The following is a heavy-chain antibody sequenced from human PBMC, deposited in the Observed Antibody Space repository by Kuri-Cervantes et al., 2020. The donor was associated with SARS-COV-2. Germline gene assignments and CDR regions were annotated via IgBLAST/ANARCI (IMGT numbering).Heavy chain of an antibody. V-gene: IGHV3-53*01. CDR1: GFTFSNAW. Sequence: GESLKISCAASGFTFSNAWMSWVRQAPGKGLEWVSSIYSSGSTYYEDSVKGRFTSSRENYKNTVYLQLNSLRVEDTAVYYCARSTVGFDSWGQGTLVTGYS. J-gene: IGHJ4*02. D-gene: IGHD4-23*01. CDR3: ARSTVGFDS. CDR2: IYSSGST.